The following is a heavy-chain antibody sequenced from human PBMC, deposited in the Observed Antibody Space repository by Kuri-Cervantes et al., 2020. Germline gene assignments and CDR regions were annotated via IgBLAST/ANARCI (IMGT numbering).Heavy chain of an antibody. CDR3: ARGGDDYLGYFDL. V-gene: IGHV1-46*01. J-gene: IGHJ2*01. Sequence: ASVKVSCKASGYTFTSYHVNWVRQAPGQGLEWMGLINPSDGSIYYAQKFQGRVTMTRDTSTSTVYMELSSLRSEDTAVFYCARGGDDYLGYFDLWGRGTLVTVSS. CDR2: INPSDGSI. D-gene: IGHD5-24*01. CDR1: GYTFTSYH.